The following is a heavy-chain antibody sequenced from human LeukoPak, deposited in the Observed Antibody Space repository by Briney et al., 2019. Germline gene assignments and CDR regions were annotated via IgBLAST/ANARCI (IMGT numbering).Heavy chain of an antibody. Sequence: GGSLRLSCVASGFTFSSYWMSWVRQAPGKGLEWVANIKQDGSEKYYVDSVKGRFSISRDNAKNSLYLQMNSLRAEDTAVYYCAREGRLWSKLTFDYWGQGTLVTVSS. V-gene: IGHV3-7*01. D-gene: IGHD4/OR15-4a*01. CDR2: IKQDGSEK. CDR3: AREGRLWSKLTFDY. CDR1: GFTFSSYW. J-gene: IGHJ4*02.